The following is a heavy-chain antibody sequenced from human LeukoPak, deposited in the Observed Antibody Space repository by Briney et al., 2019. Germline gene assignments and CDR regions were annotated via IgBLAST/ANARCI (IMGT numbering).Heavy chain of an antibody. CDR1: GFTFSSYW. J-gene: IGHJ4*02. V-gene: IGHV3-7*01. CDR3: ARAMEPYYDSNGCDY. CDR2: IKQDGSEK. D-gene: IGHD3-22*01. Sequence: GGSLRLSCVPSGFTFSSYWMSWVRQAPGKGLEWVANIKQDGSEKYYVGSVKGRFIIYRDNAKNSLYLQMNSLRAEDTAVYYCARAMEPYYDSNGCDYWGQGTPVTVSS.